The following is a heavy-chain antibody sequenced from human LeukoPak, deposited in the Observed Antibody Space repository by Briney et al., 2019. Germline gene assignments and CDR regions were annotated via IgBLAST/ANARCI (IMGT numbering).Heavy chain of an antibody. CDR2: ISSSSSYI. CDR3: ARDFEPYYYDSSGSLNWFDP. CDR1: GFTFSSYS. D-gene: IGHD3-22*01. Sequence: GGSLRLSCAASGFTFSSYSMNWVRQAPGKGLEWVSSISSSSSYIYYADSVKGRFTISRDNAKNSLYLQMNSLRAEDTAVYYCARDFEPYYYDSSGSLNWFDPWGQGTLVTVSS. V-gene: IGHV3-21*01. J-gene: IGHJ5*02.